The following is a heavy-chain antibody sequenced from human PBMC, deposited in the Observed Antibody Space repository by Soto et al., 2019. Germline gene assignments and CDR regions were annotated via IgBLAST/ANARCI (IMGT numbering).Heavy chain of an antibody. D-gene: IGHD1-1*01. CDR1: GFTFNTYV. V-gene: IGHV3-23*01. Sequence: EVQLLESGGGLVQPGGSLRLSCAASGFTFNTYVMNWVRQAPGKGLEWVSTISYSADKTHYADSVKGRFTISRDNSRDILFLQMNSLRVDDAAIYYCARGARTTTINWGAFDVGGLGIMVNFSS. CDR2: ISYSADKT. CDR3: ARGARTTTINWGAFDV. J-gene: IGHJ3*01.